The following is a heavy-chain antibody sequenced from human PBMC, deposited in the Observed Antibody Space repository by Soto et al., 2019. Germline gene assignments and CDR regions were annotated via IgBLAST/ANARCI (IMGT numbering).Heavy chain of an antibody. CDR3: ASLLNKAMVKQDEFDI. V-gene: IGHV3-53*01. CDR2: IYSGGST. J-gene: IGHJ3*02. Sequence: GGSLILSCSAFVVKIVSNYISLVLQAPVKGLEWVSVIYSGGSTYYADSVKGRFTISRDNSKNTLYLQMNSLRAEDTAVNYCASLLNKAMVKQDEFDICGKGKMVNVS. CDR1: VVKIVSNY. D-gene: IGHD5-18*01.